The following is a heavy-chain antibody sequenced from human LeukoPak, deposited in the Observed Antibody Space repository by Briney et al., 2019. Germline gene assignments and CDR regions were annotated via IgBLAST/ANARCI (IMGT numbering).Heavy chain of an antibody. D-gene: IGHD2-21*01. Sequence: PGGSLRLSCAASELSVSSNYMSWIRQAPGEGLEWVAILYSSGRTEYADSVKGRFAVSRDNSKNTLYLQMNSLRVEDTAVYYCAREIGRGVISPYFDHWGQGALVTVSS. CDR3: AREIGRGVISPYFDH. CDR1: ELSVSSNY. V-gene: IGHV3-53*01. J-gene: IGHJ4*02. CDR2: LYSSGRT.